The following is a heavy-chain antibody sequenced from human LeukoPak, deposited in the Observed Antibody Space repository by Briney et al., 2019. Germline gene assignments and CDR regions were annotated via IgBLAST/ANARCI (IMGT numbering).Heavy chain of an antibody. CDR1: GFTFSSCS. J-gene: IGHJ4*02. Sequence: GGSLRLSCAASGFTFSSCSMNWVRQAPGKGLEWVSYISSSSSTMYYADSVKGRFTISRDNAKNSLYLQMNSLRDEDTAVYFCARDGGNSRPYYFHYWGQGTLVTVSS. D-gene: IGHD4-23*01. V-gene: IGHV3-48*02. CDR3: ARDGGNSRPYYFHY. CDR2: ISSSSSTM.